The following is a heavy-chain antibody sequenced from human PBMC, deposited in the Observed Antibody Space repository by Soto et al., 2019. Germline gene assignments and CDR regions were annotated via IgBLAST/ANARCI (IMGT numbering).Heavy chain of an antibody. Sequence: GGSLRLSCAASGFDFSNYVLHWVRQAPGKGLEWVAVMSYDGGDIYYGDSVKGRFTISRDDSKNTLYLQMNSLRPVDTAVYYCAKVRDDVVLLVDLDHWGQGTPVTVSS. V-gene: IGHV3-30*18. J-gene: IGHJ4*02. CDR3: AKVRDDVVLLVDLDH. D-gene: IGHD2-8*01. CDR2: MSYDGGDI. CDR1: GFDFSNYV.